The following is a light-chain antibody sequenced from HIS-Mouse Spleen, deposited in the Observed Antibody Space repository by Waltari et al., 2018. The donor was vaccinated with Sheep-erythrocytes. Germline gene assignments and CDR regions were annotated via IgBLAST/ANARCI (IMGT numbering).Light chain of an antibody. J-gene: IGKJ4*01. Sequence: DIQITQSPSTLSASVGDQITITCRASQGISSWLAWYQQKPGKAPKLLIYKASSLESGVPSRFSGSGSGTEFTLTISSLQPDDFATYYCQQDNSYPLTFGGGTKVEIK. CDR2: KAS. CDR1: QGISSW. V-gene: IGKV1-5*03. CDR3: QQDNSYPLT.